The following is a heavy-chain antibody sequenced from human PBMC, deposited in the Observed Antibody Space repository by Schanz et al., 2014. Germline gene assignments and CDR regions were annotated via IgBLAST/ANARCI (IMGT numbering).Heavy chain of an antibody. Sequence: VQLEQSGAEVKRPGASVKVSCKASGYTLSAYSLHWVRQAPGQGLEWMGIVNPSVRGTHFAREFQGRVTVTSDTSTSTSYMELTSLRFDDTAVYYCARDGVDAAAGGNYWGQGTLVTVSS. CDR3: ARDGVDAAAGGNY. J-gene: IGHJ4*02. CDR1: GYTLSAYS. D-gene: IGHD6-13*01. CDR2: VNPSVRGT. V-gene: IGHV1-46*03.